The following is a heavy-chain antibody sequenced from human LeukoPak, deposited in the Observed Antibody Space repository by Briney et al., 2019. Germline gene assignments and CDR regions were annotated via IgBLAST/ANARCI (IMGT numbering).Heavy chain of an antibody. CDR2: ISSSGSTI. CDR1: GFTFSSYE. V-gene: IGHV3-48*03. D-gene: IGHD1-26*01. Sequence: GGSLGLSCAASGFTFSSYEMNWVRQAPGKGLEWVSYISSSGSTIYYADSVKGRFTISRDNSKNTLYLQMNSLRAEDTAVYYCAKDHTVGATFGVYFDYWGQGTLVTVSS. J-gene: IGHJ4*02. CDR3: AKDHTVGATFGVYFDY.